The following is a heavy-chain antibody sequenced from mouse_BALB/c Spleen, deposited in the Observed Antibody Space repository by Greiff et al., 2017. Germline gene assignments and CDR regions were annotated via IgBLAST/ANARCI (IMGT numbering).Heavy chain of an antibody. CDR3: ARSVYGGYAMDY. CDR1: GYSFTGYF. V-gene: IGHV1-20*02. J-gene: IGHJ4*01. CDR2: INPYNGDT. D-gene: IGHD1-1*02. Sequence: VQLQQSGPELVKPGASVKISCKASGYSFTGYFMNWVMQSHGKSLEWIGRINPYNGDTFYNQKFKGKATLTVDKSSSTAHMELRSLASEDSAVYYCARSVYGGYAMDYWGQGTSVTVSS.